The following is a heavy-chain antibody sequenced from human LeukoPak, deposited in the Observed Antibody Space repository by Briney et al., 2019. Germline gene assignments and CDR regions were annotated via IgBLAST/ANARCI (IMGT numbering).Heavy chain of an antibody. Sequence: GGSLRLSCAASGFRFDDYAMHWVRQPPGKGLEWVALISRDAGSTYYTDSVKGRFTISRDNSKNSLSLQMSSLRAEDTALYYCAKGEFDYYGVYFYGMDVWGQGTTVTVSS. CDR3: AKGEFDYYGVYFYGMDV. V-gene: IGHV3-43*02. CDR1: GFRFDDYA. CDR2: ISRDAGST. J-gene: IGHJ6*02. D-gene: IGHD3-22*01.